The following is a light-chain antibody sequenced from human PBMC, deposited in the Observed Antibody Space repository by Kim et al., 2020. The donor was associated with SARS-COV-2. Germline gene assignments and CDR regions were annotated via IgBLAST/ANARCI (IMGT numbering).Light chain of an antibody. Sequence: TRASSGGRCSIGSKTVNWDQRRPGTAPEHLICSNNQRPSGVPDRFSGYKTGTSASLAISGHQSEDESNYYCAAWDESLNGFLVFGGGTQLTVL. CDR1: RCSIGSKT. CDR2: SNN. J-gene: IGLJ2*01. V-gene: IGLV1-44*01. CDR3: AAWDESLNGFLV.